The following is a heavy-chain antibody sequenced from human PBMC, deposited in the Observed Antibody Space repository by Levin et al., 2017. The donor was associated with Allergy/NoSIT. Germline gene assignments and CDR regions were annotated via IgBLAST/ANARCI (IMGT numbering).Heavy chain of an antibody. CDR2: IIPIFGTA. CDR3: ARTDSRKWFSGSRNYYYGMDG. Sequence: SVKVSCKASGGTFSSYAISWVRQAPGQGLEWMGGIIPIFGTANYAQKFQGRVTITADKSTSTAYMELSSLRSEDTAVYYCARTDSRKWFSGSRNYYYGMDGWGQGTTVTVSS. V-gene: IGHV1-69*06. CDR1: GGTFSSYA. D-gene: IGHD3-22*01. J-gene: IGHJ6*02.